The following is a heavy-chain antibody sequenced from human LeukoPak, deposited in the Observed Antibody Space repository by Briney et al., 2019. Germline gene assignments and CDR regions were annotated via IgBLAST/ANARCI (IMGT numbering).Heavy chain of an antibody. V-gene: IGHV5-51*01. J-gene: IGHJ3*02. CDR3: ALGTMVRGEIDAFDI. D-gene: IGHD3-10*01. CDR1: GYSFTSYW. Sequence: GESLKISCKGSGYSFTSYWIGWVRQMPGKGLEWMGIIYPGDSDTRYSPSFQGQVTISADKSISTAYLQWSSLKASDTAMYYCALGTMVRGEIDAFDIWGQGTMVTVPS. CDR2: IYPGDSDT.